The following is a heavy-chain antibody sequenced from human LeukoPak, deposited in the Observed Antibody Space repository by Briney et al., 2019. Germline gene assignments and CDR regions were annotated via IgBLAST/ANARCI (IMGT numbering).Heavy chain of an antibody. CDR3: AKDRYGGTFDY. D-gene: IGHD4-23*01. CDR1: GFTFSSYA. CDR2: LTGSAIST. Sequence: GGSLRLSCAASGFTFSSYAMTWVRQAPGKGLEWVSALTGSAISTYYADSVKGRFTISRDNSKNTLYLQMNGLRAEDTAVYYCAKDRYGGTFDYWGQGTLVTVSS. V-gene: IGHV3-23*01. J-gene: IGHJ4*02.